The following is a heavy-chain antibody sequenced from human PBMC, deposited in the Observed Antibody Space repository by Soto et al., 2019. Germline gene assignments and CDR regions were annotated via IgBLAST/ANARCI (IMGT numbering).Heavy chain of an antibody. D-gene: IGHD5-18*01. CDR1: GFTFSSYA. CDR3: AKDEEGWDTARSQYYYYGMDV. J-gene: IGHJ6*02. V-gene: IGHV3-23*01. CDR2: ISGSGGST. Sequence: PGGSLRLSCAASGFTFSSYAMSWVRQAPGKGLEWVSAISGSGGSTYYADSVKGRFTISRDNSKNMLYLQMNSLRAEDTAVYYCAKDEEGWDTARSQYYYYGMDVWGQGTTVTVSS.